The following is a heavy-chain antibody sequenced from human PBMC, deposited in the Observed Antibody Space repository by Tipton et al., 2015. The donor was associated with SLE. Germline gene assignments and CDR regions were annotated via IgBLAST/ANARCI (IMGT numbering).Heavy chain of an antibody. Sequence: GLVKPSQTLSLTCAISGDSVSSNSATWNWIRQSPSRGLEWLGRIYYRSKWDNDYAVSVKSRITINPDTSKNQFSLQLNSVTPEDTAVYYCAREDNWNYVPSAFDIWGQGTMVTVSS. CDR3: AREDNWNYVPSAFDI. V-gene: IGHV6-1*01. J-gene: IGHJ3*02. D-gene: IGHD1-7*01. CDR1: GDSVSSNSAT. CDR2: IYYRSKWDN.